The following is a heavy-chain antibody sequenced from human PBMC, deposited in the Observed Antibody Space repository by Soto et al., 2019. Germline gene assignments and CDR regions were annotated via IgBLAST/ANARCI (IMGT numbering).Heavy chain of an antibody. V-gene: IGHV3-23*01. CDR2: ISGSGGST. Sequence: EVQLLESGGGLVQPGGSLSLSCAASGFTFSSYAMSWVRQAPGKGLEWVSAISGSGGSTYYADSVKGRFTISRDNSKNTLYLQMNSLRAEDTAVYYCASFYSVSRNPPFDYWGQGTLVTVSS. J-gene: IGHJ4*02. CDR1: GFTFSSYA. D-gene: IGHD2-21*01. CDR3: ASFYSVSRNPPFDY.